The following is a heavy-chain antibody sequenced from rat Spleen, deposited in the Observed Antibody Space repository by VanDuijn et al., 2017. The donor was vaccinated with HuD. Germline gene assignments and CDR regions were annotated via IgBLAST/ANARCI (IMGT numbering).Heavy chain of an antibody. CDR3: ARRYDFDF. V-gene: IGHV5S10*01. Sequence: EVRLVESGGGLVQPGRSLKLSCAASRFNFSDYTMAWVRQAPEKGLEWVATIFYDGSRTYYRDSVKGRFTISRDNAKSTLYLQMDSLRSEDTATYYCARRYDFDFWGQGVMVTVSS. CDR2: IFYDGSRT. CDR1: RFNFSDYT. J-gene: IGHJ2*01. D-gene: IGHD2-1*01.